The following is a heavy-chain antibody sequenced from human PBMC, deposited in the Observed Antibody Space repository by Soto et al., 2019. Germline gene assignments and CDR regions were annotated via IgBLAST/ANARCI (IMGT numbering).Heavy chain of an antibody. CDR1: VFTFSSYG. Sequence: GGALILSCAASVFTFSSYGMDWFRHAPVTVLEWVAVIWYDGSNKYYADSVKGRFTISRDNSKNTLYLQMNSLRAEDTAVYYCARERYYDSSGYYKPHFDYWGQGTLVTVSS. D-gene: IGHD3-22*01. V-gene: IGHV3-33*01. CDR3: ARERYYDSSGYYKPHFDY. CDR2: IWYDGSNK. J-gene: IGHJ4*02.